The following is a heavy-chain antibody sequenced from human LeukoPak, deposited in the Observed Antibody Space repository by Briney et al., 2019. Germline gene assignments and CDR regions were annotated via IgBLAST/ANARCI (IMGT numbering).Heavy chain of an antibody. CDR1: GFTFSSYT. Sequence: GGSLRLSCAASGFTFSSYTMNWVRQAPGKGLEWVAFIRSDGSTKCFADSVKGRFTISRDNSKNSLYLQMNSLRAEDTAVYYCARTNIVVVTAMYFDYWGQGTLVTVSS. V-gene: IGHV3-30*04. CDR3: ARTNIVVVTAMYFDY. D-gene: IGHD2-21*02. CDR2: IRSDGSTK. J-gene: IGHJ4*02.